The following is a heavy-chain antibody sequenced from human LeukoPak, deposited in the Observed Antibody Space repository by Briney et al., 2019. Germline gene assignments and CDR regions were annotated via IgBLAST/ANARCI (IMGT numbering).Heavy chain of an antibody. J-gene: IGHJ5*02. CDR2: IYSGGST. CDR1: GFTVSSNH. V-gene: IGHV3-66*01. D-gene: IGHD3-3*02. CDR3: ARSEVSIYGVAPNWFDP. Sequence: GGSLRLSCAASGFTVSSNHMSWVRQAPGKGLEWVSVIYSGGSTYYAGSVKGKFTISRDNSKNTVYLQLNSLRAEDTAVYYCARSEVSIYGVAPNWFDPWGQGTLVTVSS.